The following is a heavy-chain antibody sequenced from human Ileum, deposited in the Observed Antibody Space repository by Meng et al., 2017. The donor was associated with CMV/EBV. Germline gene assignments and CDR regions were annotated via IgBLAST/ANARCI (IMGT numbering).Heavy chain of an antibody. Sequence: EVQLVESGGDLGKPEGSLRLSCAASGFTLSNAWMTWIRQAPGKGLEWVGRIRSKNDGGTTEYAAPVKGRFTISRDDSENILYLQMNSLRTEDTAVYYCTRSDYWGQGTLVTVSS. CDR3: TRSDY. J-gene: IGHJ4*02. V-gene: IGHV3-15*01. CDR1: GFTLSNAW. CDR2: IRSKNDGGTT.